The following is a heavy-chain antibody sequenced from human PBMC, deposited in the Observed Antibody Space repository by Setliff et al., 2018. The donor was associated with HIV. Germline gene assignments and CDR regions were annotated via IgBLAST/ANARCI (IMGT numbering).Heavy chain of an antibody. V-gene: IGHV3-33*06. CDR1: GFTFSSYG. Sequence: GGSLRLSCAASGFTFSSYGMHWVRQAPGKGLEWVAVIWYDGSNKYYADSVKGRFTISRDNSKNTLYLQMNSLRAEGTAVYYCAKGSLPSGYSYGFFDYWGQGTLVTVSS. J-gene: IGHJ4*02. CDR2: IWYDGSNK. D-gene: IGHD5-18*01. CDR3: AKGSLPSGYSYGFFDY.